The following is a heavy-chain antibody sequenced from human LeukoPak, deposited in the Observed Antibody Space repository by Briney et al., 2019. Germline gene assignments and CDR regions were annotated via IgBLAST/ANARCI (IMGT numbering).Heavy chain of an antibody. CDR1: GGPISNYY. CDR2: IYYSGST. D-gene: IGHD4-11*01. J-gene: IGHJ4*02. Sequence: SETLSLTCTVSGGPISNYYWSWIRQPPGKGLEWIGYIYYSGSTSYNPSLKSRVTISVDTSKNQFSLRVTSVTAADTAVYYCARENYDYSNYESLGMDYWGQGTLVTVSS. V-gene: IGHV4-59*01. CDR3: ARENYDYSNYESLGMDY.